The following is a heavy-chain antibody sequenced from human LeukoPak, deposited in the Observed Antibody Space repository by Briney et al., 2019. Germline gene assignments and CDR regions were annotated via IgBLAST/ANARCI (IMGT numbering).Heavy chain of an antibody. D-gene: IGHD2-15*01. CDR2: IYHSGST. CDR1: GGSISSGGYY. J-gene: IGHJ4*02. CDR3: VRETGFSFGQPIFDC. V-gene: IGHV4-30-2*01. Sequence: PSETLSLTCTVSGGSISSGGYYWSWIRQPPGKALAWIGYIYHSGSTYYNPSLKSRVTISVDRSKNQFSLKLSSVTATDTAVYYCVRETGFSFGQPIFDCWGQGTLVTVSS.